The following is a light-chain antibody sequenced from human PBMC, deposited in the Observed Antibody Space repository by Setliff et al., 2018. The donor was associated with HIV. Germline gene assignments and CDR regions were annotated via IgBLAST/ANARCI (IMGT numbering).Light chain of an antibody. J-gene: IGLJ1*01. V-gene: IGLV2-8*01. CDR3: SSYAGSNKGV. CDR1: SSDVGAYNY. Sequence: QSVLTQPPSASGSPGQSVTISCTGTSSDVGAYNYVSWYQQHPGKAPKLMIYDVNKRPSGVPDRFSGSKSGNTASLTVSGLQSEDEADYYCSSYAGSNKGVVGTGTKVTVL. CDR2: DVN.